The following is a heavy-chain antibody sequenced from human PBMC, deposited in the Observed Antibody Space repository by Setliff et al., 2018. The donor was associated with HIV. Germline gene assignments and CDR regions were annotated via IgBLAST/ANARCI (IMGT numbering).Heavy chain of an antibody. CDR1: GYTFTSYG. CDR3: ARGYCSSTSCYGIYYFDN. CDR2: ISAYNGNT. J-gene: IGHJ4*02. Sequence: ASVKVSCKASGYTFTSYGISWVRQAPGQGLEWMGWISAYNGNTNYAQKLQGRVTVTTDTSISTAYMELRSLRSDDTAVYYCARGYCSSTSCYGIYYFDNWGQGTPVTVSS. V-gene: IGHV1-18*01. D-gene: IGHD2-2*01.